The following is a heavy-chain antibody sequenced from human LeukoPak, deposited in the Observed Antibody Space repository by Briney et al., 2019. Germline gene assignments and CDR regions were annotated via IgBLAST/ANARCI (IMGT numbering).Heavy chain of an antibody. CDR3: AREVQQQRVLRWFDP. J-gene: IGHJ5*02. CDR1: GFTFSSYP. D-gene: IGHD6-13*01. CDR2: ISYDGSNK. V-gene: IGHV3-30-3*01. Sequence: GGSLRLSCAASGFTFSSYPMHWVRQAPGKGLEWVAVISYDGSNKYYADSVKGRFTISRDNSKNTLYLQMNSLRADDTAVYYCAREVQQQRVLRWFDPWGQGTLVTVSS.